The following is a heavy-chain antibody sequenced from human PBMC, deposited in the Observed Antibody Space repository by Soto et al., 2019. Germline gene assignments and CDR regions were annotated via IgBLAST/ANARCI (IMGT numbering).Heavy chain of an antibody. CDR2: IYYSGST. J-gene: IGHJ5*02. D-gene: IGHD3-3*01. CDR1: GGSISSGGYY. V-gene: IGHV4-31*03. CDR3: ARDSRVNTIFGVVTSFDP. Sequence: SLTCTVSGGSISSGGYYWSWIRQHPGKGLEWIGYIYYSGSTYYNPSLKSRVTISVDTSKNQFSLKLSSVTAADTAVYYCARDSRVNTIFGVVTSFDPWGQGTLVTVSS.